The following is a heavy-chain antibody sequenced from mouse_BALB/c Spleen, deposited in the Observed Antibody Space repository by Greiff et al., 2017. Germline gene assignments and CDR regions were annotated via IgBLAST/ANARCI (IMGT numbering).Heavy chain of an antibody. CDR2: IWGDGST. J-gene: IGHJ1*01. Sequence: QVQLKESGPGLVAPSQSLSITCTASGFSFTSYGVSWVRQPPGKGLEWLGVIWGDGSTNYHSALISRLSISKDNSKSQVFLKLNSLQTDDTATYYCAKPGPNGYFDVWGAGTTVTVSS. CDR3: AKPGPNGYFDV. CDR1: GFSFTSYG. V-gene: IGHV2-3*01. D-gene: IGHD4-1*01.